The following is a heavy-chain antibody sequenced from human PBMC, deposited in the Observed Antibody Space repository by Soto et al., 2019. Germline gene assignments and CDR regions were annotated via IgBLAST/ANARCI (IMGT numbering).Heavy chain of an antibody. Sequence: SETLSLTCTVSGGSISSSSYYWGWIRQPPGKGLEWIGSIYYSGSTYYNPSLKSRVTISVDTSKNQFSLKLSSVTAADTAVYYCLTDWSGYYGNAFEIWGQGTMVTVSS. CDR3: LTDWSGYYGNAFEI. CDR2: IYYSGST. CDR1: GGSISSSSYY. J-gene: IGHJ3*02. D-gene: IGHD3-3*01. V-gene: IGHV4-39*01.